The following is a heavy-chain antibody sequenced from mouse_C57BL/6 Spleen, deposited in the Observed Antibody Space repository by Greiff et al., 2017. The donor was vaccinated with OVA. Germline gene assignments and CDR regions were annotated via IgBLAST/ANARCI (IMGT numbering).Heavy chain of an antibody. J-gene: IGHJ2*01. CDR1: GYTFTSYG. Sequence: VKLQQSGAELARPGASVKLSCKASGYTFTSYGISWVKQRTGQGLEWIGEIYPRSGNTYYNEKFKGKATLTADKSSSTAYMELRSLTSEDSAVYFCARKDSNYGFDYWGQGTTLTVSS. D-gene: IGHD2-5*01. CDR3: ARKDSNYGFDY. CDR2: IYPRSGNT. V-gene: IGHV1-81*01.